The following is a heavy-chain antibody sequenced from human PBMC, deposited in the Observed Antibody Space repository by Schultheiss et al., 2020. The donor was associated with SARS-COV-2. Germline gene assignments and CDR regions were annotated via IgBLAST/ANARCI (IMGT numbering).Heavy chain of an antibody. CDR1: GFTFNNYG. CDR3: ARVGRDCSHGVCYNAEYFQY. Sequence: GGSLRLSCAASGFTFNNYGMHWVRQAPGKGLEWVSGISGTGGTTYYTDSVKGRFTISRDNSKNTLYLQMNSLRAEDTAVYYCARVGRDCSHGVCYNAEYFQYWGQGTLVTVSS. CDR2: ISGTGGTT. D-gene: IGHD2-8*01. V-gene: IGHV3-23*01. J-gene: IGHJ1*01.